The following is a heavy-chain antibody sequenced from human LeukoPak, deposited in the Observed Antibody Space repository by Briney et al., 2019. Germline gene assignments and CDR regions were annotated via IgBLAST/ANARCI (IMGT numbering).Heavy chain of an antibody. CDR3: ATTSAQVVVASTDF. Sequence: GGSLRLSCAASGFTFSTYPMTWVRQAPGKGLEWVSGISGSGGSTYYADSVKGRFTISRDNSKNTLYLQMNSLRAEDTAVYYWATTSAQVVVASTDFRGQGTLVTVSS. J-gene: IGHJ4*02. CDR1: GFTFSTYP. D-gene: IGHD2-15*01. CDR2: ISGSGGST. V-gene: IGHV3-23*01.